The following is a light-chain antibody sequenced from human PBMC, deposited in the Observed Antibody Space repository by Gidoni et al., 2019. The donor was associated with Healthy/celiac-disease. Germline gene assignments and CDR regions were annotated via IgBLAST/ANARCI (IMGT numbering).Light chain of an antibody. CDR1: QSISSY. CDR3: QQSYSGGIT. V-gene: IGKV1-39*01. CDR2: AAS. J-gene: IGKJ5*01. Sequence: DIQMTQSPSPLSASVGDRVTITCRASQSISSYLNWYQQKPGKAPKLLKYAASSLQSGVPSRFSGSGSGTDFTLTISSLQPEDFATYYCQQSYSGGITFXXXTRLEIK.